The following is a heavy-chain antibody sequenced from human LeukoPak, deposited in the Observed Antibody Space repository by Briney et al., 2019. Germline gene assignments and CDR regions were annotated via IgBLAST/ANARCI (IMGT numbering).Heavy chain of an antibody. J-gene: IGHJ4*02. CDR3: AREDCSSTSCAFDY. Sequence: SETLSLTCAVSGGSISSSNWWSWVRQPPGKGLEWIGEIYHSGSTNYNPSLKSRVTISVDKSKNQFSLKLSSVTAADTAVYYCAREDCSSTSCAFDYWGQGTLVTVSS. CDR2: IYHSGST. CDR1: GGSISSSNW. D-gene: IGHD2-2*01. V-gene: IGHV4-4*02.